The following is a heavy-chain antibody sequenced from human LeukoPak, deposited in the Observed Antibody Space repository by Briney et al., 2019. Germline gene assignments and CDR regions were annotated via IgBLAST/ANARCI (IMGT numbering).Heavy chain of an antibody. CDR3: ARDRDGYGHFDY. Sequence: SETLSLTCTVSGDSISSGGYYWSWIRQHPGKGLEWIGYIYYGGSTYHTTRYNPSLKTRTIISVDTSKNQFSLRLSSVTAADTAVYYCARDRDGYGHFDYWGQGTLVTVSS. CDR2: IYYGGST. J-gene: IGHJ4*02. CDR1: GDSISSGGYY. D-gene: IGHD5-24*01. V-gene: IGHV4-31*03.